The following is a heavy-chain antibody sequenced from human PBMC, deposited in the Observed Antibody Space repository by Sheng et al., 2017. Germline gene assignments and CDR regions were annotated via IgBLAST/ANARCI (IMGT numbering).Heavy chain of an antibody. CDR3: ARAQADGYNQIDF. Sequence: EVQLVESGGGIVQPGGSLRLSCAASAFTFSGFWIHWVRQSPGKGLEWVSRVNIDGTITTYADSVKGRFTISRDNAKNTVSLQLNSLRVDDTAVYYCARAQADGYNQIDFWGQGTLVTVSS. V-gene: IGHV3-74*01. D-gene: IGHD5-12*01. CDR1: AFTFSGFW. CDR2: VNIDGTIT. J-gene: IGHJ4*02.